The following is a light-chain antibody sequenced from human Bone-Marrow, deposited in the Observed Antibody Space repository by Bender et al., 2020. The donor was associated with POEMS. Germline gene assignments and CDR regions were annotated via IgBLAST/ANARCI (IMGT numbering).Light chain of an antibody. CDR3: QVWDNSRDHPYV. J-gene: IGLJ1*01. Sequence: SYVLTQPPSVSVAPGKTARITCGGNNIGSKSVHWYQQKPGQAPVVVIYHDSARASGIPERFSGSSSGNTATLTINRVEAGDEADYYCQVWDNSRDHPYVFGTGRQVTV. CDR2: HDS. V-gene: IGLV3-21*04. CDR1: NIGSKS.